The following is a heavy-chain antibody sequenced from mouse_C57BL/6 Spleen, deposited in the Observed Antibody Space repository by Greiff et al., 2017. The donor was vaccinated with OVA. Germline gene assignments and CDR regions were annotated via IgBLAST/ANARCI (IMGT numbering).Heavy chain of an antibody. CDR2: IDPENGDT. J-gene: IGHJ1*03. V-gene: IGHV14-4*01. CDR1: GFNIKDDY. CDR3: TIDSNYERYFDV. Sequence: VQLQQSGAELVRPGASVKLSCTASGFNIKDDYMHWVKQRPEQGLEWIGWIDPENGDTEYASKFQGKATITADTSSNTAYLQLSSLTSEDTAVYDCTIDSNYERYFDVWGTGTTVTVSS. D-gene: IGHD2-5*01.